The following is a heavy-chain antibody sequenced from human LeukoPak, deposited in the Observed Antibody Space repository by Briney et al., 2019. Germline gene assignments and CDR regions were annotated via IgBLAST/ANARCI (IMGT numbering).Heavy chain of an antibody. J-gene: IGHJ4*02. Sequence: ASVKVSCKASGGTFSSYAISWVRQATGQGLEWMGWMNPNSGNTGYAQKFQGRVTITRNTSISTAYMELSSLRSEDTAVYYCARGSITIFGVAIDYWGQGTLVTVSS. D-gene: IGHD3-3*01. CDR3: ARGSITIFGVAIDY. V-gene: IGHV1-8*03. CDR1: GGTFSSYA. CDR2: MNPNSGNT.